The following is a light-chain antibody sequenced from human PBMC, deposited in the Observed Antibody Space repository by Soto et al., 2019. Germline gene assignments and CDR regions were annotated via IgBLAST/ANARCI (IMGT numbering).Light chain of an antibody. Sequence: SYELTQPPSVSVAPGQTATVTCGENKIGSKSVHWYHQKPGQAPVLVVYDNSDRPSGIPERFSGSNSGSTATLTISRVEAGDEADYYCQLWDSITDRYVFGTGTKVTVL. CDR1: KIGSKS. CDR3: QLWDSITDRYV. J-gene: IGLJ1*01. V-gene: IGLV3-21*02. CDR2: DNS.